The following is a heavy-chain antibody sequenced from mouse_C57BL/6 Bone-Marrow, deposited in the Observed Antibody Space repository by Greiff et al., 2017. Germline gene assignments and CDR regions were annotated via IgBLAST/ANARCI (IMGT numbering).Heavy chain of an antibody. CDR2: ISNGGGST. CDR1: GFTFSDYY. J-gene: IGHJ4*01. V-gene: IGHV5-12*01. Sequence: EVQLVESGGGLVQPGGSLKLSCAASGFTFSDYYMYWVRQTPEKRLEWVAYISNGGGSTYYPDTVKGRFTISRDNAKNTLYLQMSRLKSEDTAMYYCARVRSLYALDYSGQGTSVTASS. CDR3: ARVRSLYALDY.